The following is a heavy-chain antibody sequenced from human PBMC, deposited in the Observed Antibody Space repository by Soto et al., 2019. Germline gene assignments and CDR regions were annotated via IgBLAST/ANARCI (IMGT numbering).Heavy chain of an antibody. D-gene: IGHD5-18*01. CDR3: ATHRYTYGGGYFDY. CDR2: IYSGGST. J-gene: IGHJ4*02. V-gene: IGHV3-66*04. CDR1: GVTVSSNY. Sequence: EVQLVESGGGLVQPGGSLRLSCAASGVTVSSNYMSWVRQAPGKGLEWVSVIYSGGSTYYADSLKGRFTITRDNSTNTQYLQMNSLRAEDTAVYYCATHRYTYGGGYFDYWGQGTLFTVSS.